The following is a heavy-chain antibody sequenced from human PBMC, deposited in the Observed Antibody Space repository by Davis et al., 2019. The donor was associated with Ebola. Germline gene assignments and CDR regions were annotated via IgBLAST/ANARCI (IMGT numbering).Heavy chain of an antibody. J-gene: IGHJ6*03. CDR3: ARIGSYYYYYMDV. D-gene: IGHD3-10*01. V-gene: IGHV3-21*01. CDR2: ISSDSSYI. Sequence: GSLRLSCAVSGFTFSTYSMNWVRQAPGKGLEWVSSISSDSSYIYYADSLKGRFTISRDNAKNSLYLQMNSLRAEDTAVYYCARIGSYYYYYMDVWGKGTTVTVSS. CDR1: GFTFSTYS.